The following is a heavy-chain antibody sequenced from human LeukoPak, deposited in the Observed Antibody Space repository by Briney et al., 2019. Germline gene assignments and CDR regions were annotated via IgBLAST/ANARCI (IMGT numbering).Heavy chain of an antibody. CDR3: AKDANWSLDY. J-gene: IGHJ4*02. D-gene: IGHD1-20*01. CDR2: ISYDGSNK. CDR1: GFTFSSYG. Sequence: PGGSLRLSRAASGFTFSSYGMHWVRQAPGKGLEWVAVISYDGSNKYYADSVKGRFTISRDNSKNTLYLQMNSLRAEDTAVYYCAKDANWSLDYWGQGTLVTVSS. V-gene: IGHV3-30*18.